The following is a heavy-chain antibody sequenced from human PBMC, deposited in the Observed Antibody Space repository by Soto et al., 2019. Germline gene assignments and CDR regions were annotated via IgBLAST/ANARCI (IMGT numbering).Heavy chain of an antibody. CDR3: ATLLGSHQHYYFGIDV. Sequence: QMQLQESGPELVKPSQTLSLICTVSGYSMTSGGYYWSWIRHLPGKGLEWIGYIYYSGGTQFNPSLKSRVSMSVDTSKNQFSLRLSSVTAADTAVYYCATLLGSHQHYYFGIDVWGQETTVTVSS. CDR2: IYYSGGT. J-gene: IGHJ6*02. D-gene: IGHD2-2*01. CDR1: GYSMTSGGYY. V-gene: IGHV4-31*03.